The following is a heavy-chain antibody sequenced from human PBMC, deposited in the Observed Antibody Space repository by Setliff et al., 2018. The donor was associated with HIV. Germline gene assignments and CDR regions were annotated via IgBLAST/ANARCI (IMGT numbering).Heavy chain of an antibody. CDR1: GDTSTIHY. V-gene: IGHV1-46*01. CDR2: MNKDGVGT. Sequence: ASVKVSCKASGDTSTIHYIHWVRQAPGQGLEWMGIMNKDGVGTTYAQKFQGRVTLTRDRSTNTVYMDLNSLRSEDAAVYYCAKEGGSHCTKGVCFPTNWLDSWGQGTLVTVSS. D-gene: IGHD2-8*01. J-gene: IGHJ5*01. CDR3: AKEGGSHCTKGVCFPTNWLDS.